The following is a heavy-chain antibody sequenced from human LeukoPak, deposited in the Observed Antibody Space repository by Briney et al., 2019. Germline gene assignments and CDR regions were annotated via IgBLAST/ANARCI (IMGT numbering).Heavy chain of an antibody. CDR3: ARYAFGAYYYGMDV. Sequence: GGSLRLSCAASGFTVSSNYMSWVRQAPGKGLEWVSYISTSGSTIYYADSVKGRFTISRDNAKNSLYLQMNSLRAEDTAVYYCARYAFGAYYYGMDVWGQGTTVTVSS. CDR1: GFTVSSNY. J-gene: IGHJ6*02. D-gene: IGHD3-10*01. V-gene: IGHV3-11*01. CDR2: ISTSGSTI.